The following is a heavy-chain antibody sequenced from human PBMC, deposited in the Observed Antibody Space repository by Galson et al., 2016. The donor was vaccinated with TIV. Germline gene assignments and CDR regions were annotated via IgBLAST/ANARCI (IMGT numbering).Heavy chain of an antibody. D-gene: IGHD3/OR15-3a*01. V-gene: IGHV3-33*01. CDR3: VREFRDYYLDY. J-gene: IGHJ4*02. CDR2: LWFDGSHK. CDR1: GFTFSSYG. Sequence: SLRLSCAESGFTFSSYGMHWVRQAPGKGLEWVAGLWFDGSHKSHSDSVTGRFTISRDNPKSTLHLQMNSLKAEDTAVYYCVREFRDYYLDYWGQGTLVTVPS.